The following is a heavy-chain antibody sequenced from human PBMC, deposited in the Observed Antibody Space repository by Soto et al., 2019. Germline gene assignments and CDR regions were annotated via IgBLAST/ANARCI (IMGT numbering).Heavy chain of an antibody. J-gene: IGHJ6*02. CDR2: IIPIFGTA. D-gene: IGHD2-2*01. CDR1: GGTFSSYA. V-gene: IGHV1-69*13. CDR3: AIGYCSRTRCSRYSYYYYGMDV. Sequence: SVKVSCKASGGTFSSYAISWVRQAPGQGLEWMGGIIPIFGTANYAQKFQDRVTITADESTSTAYMELSSLRSEDTAVYYCAIGYCSRTRCSRYSYYYYGMDVWGPGTTVTVSS.